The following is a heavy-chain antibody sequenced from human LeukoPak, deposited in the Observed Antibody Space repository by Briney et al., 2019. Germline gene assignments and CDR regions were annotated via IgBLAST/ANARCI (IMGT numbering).Heavy chain of an antibody. CDR2: ISGSGGST. V-gene: IGHV3-23*01. CDR3: AKVRCSSTSCYTRRYYFDY. Sequence: GGSLRLSCAASGFTFSSYAMSWVRQAPGKGLEWVSAISGSGGSTYYADSVKGRFTISRDNSKNTLYLQMNSLRAEDTAVYYCAKVRCSSTSCYTRRYYFDYCGQGTLVTVSS. D-gene: IGHD2-2*02. CDR1: GFTFSSYA. J-gene: IGHJ4*02.